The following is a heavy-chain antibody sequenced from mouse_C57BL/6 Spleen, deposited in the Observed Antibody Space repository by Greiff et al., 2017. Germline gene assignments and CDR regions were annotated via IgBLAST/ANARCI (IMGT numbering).Heavy chain of an antibody. CDR2: ISSGGDYI. CDR3: TREEFHYYGSGDYYARDY. CDR1: GFTFSSYA. V-gene: IGHV5-9-1*02. J-gene: IGHJ4*01. Sequence: DVMLVESGEGLVKPVGSLKLSCAASGFTFSSYAMSWVRQTPEKRLEWVAYISSGGDYIYYADTVKGRFTISRDNARNTLYLQMSSLKSEDTAMYYCTREEFHYYGSGDYYARDYWGQGTSVTVSS. D-gene: IGHD1-1*01.